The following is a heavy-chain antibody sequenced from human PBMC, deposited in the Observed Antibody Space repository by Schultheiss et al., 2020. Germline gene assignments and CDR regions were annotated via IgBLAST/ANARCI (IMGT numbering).Heavy chain of an antibody. CDR2: IYYSGST. V-gene: IGHV4-61*05. J-gene: IGHJ6*02. Sequence: SETLSLTCTVSGGSISSSSYYWGWIRQPPGKGLEWIGYIYYSGSTNYNPSLKSRVTISVDTSRTQFSLKLSSVTAADTAVYYCAAAKADYDFWSGYSRYYYYYGMDVWGQGTTVTVSS. CDR1: GGSISSSSYY. CDR3: AAAKADYDFWSGYSRYYYYYGMDV. D-gene: IGHD3-3*01.